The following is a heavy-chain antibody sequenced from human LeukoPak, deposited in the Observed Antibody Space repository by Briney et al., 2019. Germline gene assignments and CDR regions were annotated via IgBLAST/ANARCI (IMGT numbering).Heavy chain of an antibody. D-gene: IGHD5-18*01. Sequence: GGSLRLPCAASGFTFSNYAMSWVRQAPGKGLEWVSAISGSGVSTYYADSVKGRFTISRDNSKNTLYLQMNSLRPEDTAIYYCARESRDTAMATDYWGQGTLVTVSS. CDR3: ARESRDTAMATDY. CDR1: GFTFSNYA. J-gene: IGHJ4*02. V-gene: IGHV3-23*01. CDR2: ISGSGVST.